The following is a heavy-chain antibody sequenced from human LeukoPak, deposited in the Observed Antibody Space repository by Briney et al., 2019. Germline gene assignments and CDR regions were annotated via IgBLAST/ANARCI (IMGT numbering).Heavy chain of an antibody. CDR3: ARDQRSRFIAAAGERLSNWFDP. V-gene: IGHV4-61*02. J-gene: IGHJ5*02. CDR2: IYTSGST. CDR1: GGSISGSSYF. Sequence: PSETLSLTCAVSGGSISGSSYFWGWVRQPAGKGLEWIGRIYTSGSTNYNPSLKSRVTMSVDTSKNQFSLKLSSVTAADTAVYYCARDQRSRFIAAAGERLSNWFDPWGQGTLVTVSS. D-gene: IGHD6-13*01.